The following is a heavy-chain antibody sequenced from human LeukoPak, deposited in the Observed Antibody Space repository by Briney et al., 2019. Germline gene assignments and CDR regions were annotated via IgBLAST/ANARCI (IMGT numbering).Heavy chain of an antibody. Sequence: GGSLRLSCAASGFTFSSYGMHWVRQAPGKGLEWVAVIWYDGSNKYYADSVKGRFTISRDNSKNTLYLQMNSLRAEDTAVYYCARDSHYYDSSGSLDYWGQGTLVTVSS. CDR1: GFTFSSYG. J-gene: IGHJ4*02. CDR2: IWYDGSNK. V-gene: IGHV3-33*01. D-gene: IGHD3-22*01. CDR3: ARDSHYYDSSGSLDY.